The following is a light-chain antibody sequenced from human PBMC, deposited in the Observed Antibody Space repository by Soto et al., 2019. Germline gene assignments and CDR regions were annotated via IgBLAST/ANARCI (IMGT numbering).Light chain of an antibody. V-gene: IGKV3-11*01. J-gene: IGKJ1*01. CDR3: QQRTDRPPWT. CDR2: DAS. CDR1: QSIGLA. Sequence: EIVLTQSPATLSLSPGERATLSCRASQSIGLAIAWYQHKPGQAPRLLIFDASQRATGIPARFRGSGSGTDFTRSSSSLEPEDFAVYYCQQRTDRPPWTFGQGTKVERK.